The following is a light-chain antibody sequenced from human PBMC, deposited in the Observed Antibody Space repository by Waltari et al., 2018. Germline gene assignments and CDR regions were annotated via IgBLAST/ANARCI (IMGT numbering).Light chain of an antibody. CDR2: AAS. CDR3: QNHERLPAM. Sequence: SWSSHIIRSVLAWYHQKPGRAPRLLIDAASSRDNGIPDRFSGSGSGTDFSLTISRLEPEDFAVYYCQNHERLPAMFGQGTKVEIK. CDR1: HIIRSV. J-gene: IGKJ1*01. V-gene: IGKV3-20*01.